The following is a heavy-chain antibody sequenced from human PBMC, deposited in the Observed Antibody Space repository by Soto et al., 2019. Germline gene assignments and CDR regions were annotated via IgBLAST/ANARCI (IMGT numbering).Heavy chain of an antibody. CDR2: ISGSGGST. D-gene: IGHD2-21*02. CDR3: AKDQVIYPGDCHDY. CDR1: GFTFSSYA. Sequence: EVQLLESGGGLVQPGGSLRLSCAASGFTFSSYAMSWVRQAPGKGLEWVSAISGSGGSTYYADSVKGRFTISRDNYKNPLYLQMNSLRAEDTAVYYCAKDQVIYPGDCHDYWGQGTLVTVSS. V-gene: IGHV3-23*01. J-gene: IGHJ4*02.